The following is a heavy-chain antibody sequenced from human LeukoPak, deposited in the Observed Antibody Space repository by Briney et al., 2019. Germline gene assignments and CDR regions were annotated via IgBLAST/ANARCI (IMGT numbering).Heavy chain of an antibody. CDR2: IIPIFGTA. J-gene: IGHJ4*02. Sequence: GASVKVSCKASGGTLSSYAISWVRQAPEQGLEWMGGIIPIFGTANYAQKFQGRVTITADESTSTAYMELSSLRSEDAAVYYCARGRWSGPFDYWGQGTLVTVSS. V-gene: IGHV1-69*13. D-gene: IGHD2-15*01. CDR1: GGTLSSYA. CDR3: ARGRWSGPFDY.